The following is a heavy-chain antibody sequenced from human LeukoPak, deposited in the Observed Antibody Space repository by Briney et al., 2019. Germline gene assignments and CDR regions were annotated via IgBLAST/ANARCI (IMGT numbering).Heavy chain of an antibody. CDR1: EFTFSSYN. CDR3: AKAPDTARGYYMDV. Sequence: TGGSLRLSCAASEFTFSSYNMNWVRQAPGKGLEWVSSISSFSSYIYYADSVKGRFTISRDNAKNSLYLQMNSLRAEDTAVYYCAKAPDTARGYYMDVWGKGTTVTISS. CDR2: ISSFSSYI. J-gene: IGHJ6*03. D-gene: IGHD5-18*01. V-gene: IGHV3-21*01.